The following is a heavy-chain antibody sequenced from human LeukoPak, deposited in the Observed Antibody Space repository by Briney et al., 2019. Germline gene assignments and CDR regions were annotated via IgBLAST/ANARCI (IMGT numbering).Heavy chain of an antibody. CDR1: GFTFSSYA. CDR2: ISSNGGST. Sequence: GGSLRLSCAASGFTFSSYAMHWVRQAPGKGLEYVSAISSNGGSTYYANSVKGRFTISRDNSKNTLYLQTGSLRAEDMAVYYCARDGSPGAFDIWGQGTMVTVSS. V-gene: IGHV3-64*01. CDR3: ARDGSPGAFDI. J-gene: IGHJ3*02. D-gene: IGHD1-14*01.